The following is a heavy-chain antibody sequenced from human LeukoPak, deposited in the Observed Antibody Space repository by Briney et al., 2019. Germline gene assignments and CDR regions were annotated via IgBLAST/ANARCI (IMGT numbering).Heavy chain of an antibody. CDR1: GGSINSHY. CDR3: ARALTAQIYYYSGMDV. V-gene: IGHV4-59*11. J-gene: IGHJ6*02. D-gene: IGHD2-21*02. CDR2: IYYRGNT. Sequence: SESLSLTCSLSGGSINSHYWSWFRQPPGRGLEWLGCIYYRGNTDYNPSLESRVTISVDTSKTHFSLKLRSVTAADTAVYYCARALTAQIYYYSGMDVWGQGTTVTVSS.